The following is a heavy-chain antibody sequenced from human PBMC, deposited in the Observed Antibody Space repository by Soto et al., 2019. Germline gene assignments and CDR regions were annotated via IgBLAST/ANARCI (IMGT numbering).Heavy chain of an antibody. CDR3: ATTAGPVYFDY. D-gene: IGHD6-19*01. V-gene: IGHV4-61*01. J-gene: IGHJ4*02. CDR2: IYNSGST. CDR1: GGSLNSGSNY. Sequence: SETLSLTCTVSGGSLNSGSNYWSWIRQPPGKGLEWIGYIYNSGSTNYNPSLKSRVTISVDTSKRQFSLKLSSVTAADTAVYPCATTAGPVYFDYWGQGALVTVSS.